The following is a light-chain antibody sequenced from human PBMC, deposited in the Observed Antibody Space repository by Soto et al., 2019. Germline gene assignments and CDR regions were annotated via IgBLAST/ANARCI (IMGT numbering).Light chain of an antibody. J-gene: IGKJ3*01. CDR2: GAS. Sequence: EIVLTQSPGTLSSSPGERATLSCRASQSVSSSYLAWYQQKPGQAHRLLIYGASIRATGIPERFSGSGSGTDFTLTISRLEPEDFAMYYCQQYGSSRFTFGRGTKVDIK. CDR1: QSVSSSY. CDR3: QQYGSSRFT. V-gene: IGKV3-20*01.